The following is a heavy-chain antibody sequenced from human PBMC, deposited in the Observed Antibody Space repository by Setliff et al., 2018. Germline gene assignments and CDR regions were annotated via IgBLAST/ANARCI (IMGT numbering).Heavy chain of an antibody. V-gene: IGHV3-21*01. CDR1: GFTFSAST. J-gene: IGHJ4*02. CDR2: ISGSSSNFI. D-gene: IGHD3-10*01. CDR3: ARAKGTTMATQYFDY. Sequence: GESLKISCAASGFTFSASTMNWVRQAPGKGLEWVSSISGSSSNFIYYADSVKGRFTISRDNAKNTLYLQMNSLRAEGTAVYYCARAKGTTMATQYFDYWGQGTLVTVSS.